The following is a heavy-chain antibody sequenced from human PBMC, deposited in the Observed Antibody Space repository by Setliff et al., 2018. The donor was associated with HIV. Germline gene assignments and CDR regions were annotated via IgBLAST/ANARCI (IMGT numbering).Heavy chain of an antibody. V-gene: IGHV3-23*01. CDR3: AKDKGVTTPAFDI. J-gene: IGHJ3*02. Sequence: GSLRLSCAASGFTFSNYAMSWVRQAPGKGLEWVSTISSSGGATYYADSVKGRFTISRDNSKNTLYLQMNSLRVEDTAVYYCAKDKGVTTPAFDIWGQGTMVTVSS. CDR2: ISSSGGAT. CDR1: GFTFSNYA. D-gene: IGHD4-17*01.